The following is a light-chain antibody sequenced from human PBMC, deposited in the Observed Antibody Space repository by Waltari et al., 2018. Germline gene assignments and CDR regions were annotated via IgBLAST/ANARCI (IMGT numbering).Light chain of an antibody. Sequence: IQLTQSPSSLSASVGDRVTITCRASQGISSYLAWYQQKPGKAPKLLIYAGSTLLNWVPSRFSGGGFGTDFTLTISSLQPEDFATYYCQQVNSYPFTFGPGTTVDIK. J-gene: IGKJ3*01. CDR1: QGISSY. CDR3: QQVNSYPFT. CDR2: AGS. V-gene: IGKV1-9*01.